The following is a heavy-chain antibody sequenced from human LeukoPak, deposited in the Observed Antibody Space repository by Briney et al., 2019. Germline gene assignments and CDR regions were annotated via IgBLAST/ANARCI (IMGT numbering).Heavy chain of an antibody. D-gene: IGHD3-16*02. CDR1: GFTVSSNY. V-gene: IGHV5-51*01. CDR3: ARHGASYYFEY. Sequence: GGSLRLSCAASGFTVSSNYMIWVRQAPGKGLEWMGIIYPGDSDTRYSPSFQGQVTISADKSISTAYLQWSSLKASDTAMYYCARHGASYYFEYWGQGTLVTVSS. J-gene: IGHJ4*02. CDR2: IYPGDSDT.